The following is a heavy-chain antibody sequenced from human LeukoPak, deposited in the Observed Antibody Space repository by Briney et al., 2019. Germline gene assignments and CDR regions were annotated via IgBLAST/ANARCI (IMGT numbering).Heavy chain of an antibody. CDR2: IDPNSGGT. CDR1: GYTFTGKF. Sequence: GASVKVSCKASGYTFTGKFMHWVRQAPGQGLKWMGWIDPNSGGTDYAQKFRGRVTMTRDTSTSTAYMDLSRLISDDTAVYYCARDREGRAYFDYWGQGTLVTVSS. V-gene: IGHV1-2*02. CDR3: ARDREGRAYFDY. J-gene: IGHJ4*02.